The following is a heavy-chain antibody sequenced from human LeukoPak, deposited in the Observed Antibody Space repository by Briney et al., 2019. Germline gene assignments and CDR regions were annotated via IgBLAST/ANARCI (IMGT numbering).Heavy chain of an antibody. V-gene: IGHV1-69*04. J-gene: IGHJ4*02. CDR3: ARIPPGIAAADY. D-gene: IGHD6-13*01. Sequence: SVKVSCKASGGTFSGYAISWVRQAPGQGLEWMGRIIPILGIANYAQKFQGRVTITADKSTSTAYMELSSLRSEDTAVYYCARIPPGIAAADYWGQGTLVTVSS. CDR2: IIPILGIA. CDR1: GGTFSGYA.